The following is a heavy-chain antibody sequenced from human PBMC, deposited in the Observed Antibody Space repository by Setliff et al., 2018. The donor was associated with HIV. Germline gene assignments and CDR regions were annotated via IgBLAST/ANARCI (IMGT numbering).Heavy chain of an antibody. V-gene: IGHV4-38-2*01. CDR1: GYSISRGYY. Sequence: SETLSLTCAVSGYSISRGYYWGWIRQPPGKGLEWIASIYYNGNIYYNPSLKSRVTITMDTSKNQFSLKLSSVTAADTAVYSCVRHLSEMAMVDHWGQGTLVTVSS. J-gene: IGHJ4*02. CDR3: VRHLSEMAMVDH. CDR2: IYYNGNI.